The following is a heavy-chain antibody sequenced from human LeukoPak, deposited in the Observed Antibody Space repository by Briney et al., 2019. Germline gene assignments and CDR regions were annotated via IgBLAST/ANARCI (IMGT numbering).Heavy chain of an antibody. CDR1: GGSFSGYY. D-gene: IGHD6-13*01. V-gene: IGHV4-34*01. Sequence: SETLSLTCAVYGGSFSGYYWSWIRQPPGKGLEWIGEINHSGSTNYNPSLKSRVTISVDTSKNQFSLKLSSVTAADTAVYYCARGVQQFGDVDYWGQGTLVTVSS. CDR3: ARGVQQFGDVDY. J-gene: IGHJ4*02. CDR2: INHSGST.